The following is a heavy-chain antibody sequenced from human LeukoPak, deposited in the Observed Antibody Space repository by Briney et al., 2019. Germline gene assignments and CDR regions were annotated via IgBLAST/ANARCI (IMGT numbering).Heavy chain of an antibody. CDR3: ARDARYNIDV. CDR2: IISDGTSA. CDR1: GFTFSDYW. Sequence: GGSLRLSCAASGFTFSDYWMHWVRQAPGKGLVWVSRIISDGTSATYADSVKGRFTMSRDNAKNTLYLEVNSLRADDTAVYYCARDARYNIDVWGQGTTVTVSS. D-gene: IGHD3-9*01. J-gene: IGHJ6*02. V-gene: IGHV3-74*01.